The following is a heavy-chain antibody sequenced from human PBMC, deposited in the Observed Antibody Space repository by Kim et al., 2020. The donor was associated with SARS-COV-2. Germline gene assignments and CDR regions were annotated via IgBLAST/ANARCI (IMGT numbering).Heavy chain of an antibody. CDR3: ARDPRRWIKLTKSWHFDV. Sequence: SETLSLTCTVSGGSISSYYWSWIRQPPGKGLEWIGYIYYSGSTNYNPSLKSRVTTSVDTSKNQFSLKLISVTAADTAVYYCARDPRRWIKLTKSWHFDV. D-gene: IGHD2-2*03. CDR2: IYYSGST. J-gene: IGHJ2*01. CDR1: GGSISSYY. V-gene: IGHV4-59*01.